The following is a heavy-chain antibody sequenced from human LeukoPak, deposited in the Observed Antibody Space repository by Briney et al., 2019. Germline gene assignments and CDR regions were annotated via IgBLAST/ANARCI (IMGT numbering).Heavy chain of an antibody. Sequence: GGSLRLSCAASGFTFSTFAMIWVRQPPGKGLEWVSSISSSSSHIYYSNSVKGRFTISRDNAKNSLYLQMNSLRAEDTAVYYCARDLSGYDDYWGQGTLVTVSS. V-gene: IGHV3-21*01. J-gene: IGHJ4*02. D-gene: IGHD5-12*01. CDR3: ARDLSGYDDY. CDR2: ISSSSSHI. CDR1: GFTFSTFA.